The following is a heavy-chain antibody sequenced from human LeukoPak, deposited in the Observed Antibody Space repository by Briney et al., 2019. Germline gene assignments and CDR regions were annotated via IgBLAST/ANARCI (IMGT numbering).Heavy chain of an antibody. CDR3: ARRKGSGPHKDWFDP. J-gene: IGHJ5*02. CDR2: ISAYNGNT. Sequence: ASVKVSCKASGYTFTSYGISWVRQAPGQGLEWMGWISAYNGNTNYAQKLQGRVTMTTDTSTSTAYMELRSLRSDDTAVYYCARRKGSGPHKDWFDPWGQGTLVTVSS. CDR1: GYTFTSYG. V-gene: IGHV1-18*01. D-gene: IGHD6-19*01.